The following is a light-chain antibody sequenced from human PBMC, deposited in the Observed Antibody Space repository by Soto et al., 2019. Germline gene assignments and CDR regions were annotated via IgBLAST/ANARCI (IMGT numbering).Light chain of an antibody. V-gene: IGKV1-33*01. CDR3: QHYDRLPPYT. J-gene: IGKJ2*01. CDR1: QDIDNY. Sequence: DIQMTQSPSSLSASVGDTVTITCQASQDIDNYLNRYQHKPGQAPKLLIYAASYLETGVTSRFSGRGSGTHFTFTISSLRPEDTATYYWQHYDRLPPYTVGHGTKVE. CDR2: AAS.